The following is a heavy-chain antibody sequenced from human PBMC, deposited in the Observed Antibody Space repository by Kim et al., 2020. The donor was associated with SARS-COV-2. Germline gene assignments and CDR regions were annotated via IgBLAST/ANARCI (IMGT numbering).Heavy chain of an antibody. Sequence: SETLSLTCTVSGGSISSGDYYWSWIRQPPGKGLEWIGYIYYSGSTYYNPSLKSRVTISVDTSKNQFSLKLSSVTAADTAVYYCARAKTTVTLGYWGQGTLVTVSS. CDR2: IYYSGST. J-gene: IGHJ4*02. V-gene: IGHV4-30-4*01. CDR1: GGSISSGDYY. CDR3: ARAKTTVTLGY. D-gene: IGHD4-17*01.